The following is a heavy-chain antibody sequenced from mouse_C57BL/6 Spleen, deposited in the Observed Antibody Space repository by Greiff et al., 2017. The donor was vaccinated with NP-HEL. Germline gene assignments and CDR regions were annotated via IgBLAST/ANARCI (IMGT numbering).Heavy chain of an antibody. CDR1: GFTFSDYY. CDR2: ISNGGGST. V-gene: IGHV5-12*01. CDR3: ARRDSSGAMDY. Sequence: EVQVVESGGGLVQPGGSLKLSCAASGFTFSDYYMYWVRQTPEKRLEWVAYISNGGGSTYYPDTVKGRFTISRDNAKNTLYLQMSRLKSEDTAMYYCARRDSSGAMDYWGQGTSVTVSS. D-gene: IGHD3-2*02. J-gene: IGHJ4*01.